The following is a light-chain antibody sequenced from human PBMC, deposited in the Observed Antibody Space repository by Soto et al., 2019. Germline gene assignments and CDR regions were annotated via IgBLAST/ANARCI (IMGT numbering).Light chain of an antibody. Sequence: QSVLTQPRAVSGSPGQSVTISCTGTSSDVGGYNFVSWYQQHQGKAPKLMIYEVSKRPSGVPDRFSGSKSGNTASLTISGLQAEDEADYYCCSYAGSYTWVFGGGTKLTVL. CDR1: SSDVGGYNF. CDR3: CSYAGSYTWV. V-gene: IGLV2-11*01. J-gene: IGLJ3*02. CDR2: EVS.